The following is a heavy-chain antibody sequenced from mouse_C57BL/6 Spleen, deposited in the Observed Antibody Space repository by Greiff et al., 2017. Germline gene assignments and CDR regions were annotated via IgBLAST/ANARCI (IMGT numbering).Heavy chain of an antibody. CDR3: TRPLPGTGAMDY. CDR2: IDPETGGT. Sequence: QVQLKESGAELVRPGASVTLSCKASGYTFTDYEMHWVKQTPVHGLEWIGAIDPETGGTAYNQKFKGKAILTADKSSSTAYMELRSLTSEDSAVYYCTRPLPGTGAMDYWGQGTSVTVSS. CDR1: GYTFTDYE. V-gene: IGHV1-15*01. D-gene: IGHD4-1*01. J-gene: IGHJ4*01.